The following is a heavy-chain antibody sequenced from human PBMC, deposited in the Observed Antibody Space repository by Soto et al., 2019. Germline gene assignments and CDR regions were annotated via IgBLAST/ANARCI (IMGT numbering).Heavy chain of an antibody. J-gene: IGHJ3*02. CDR1: GFTFSSYG. V-gene: IGHV3-30*18. Sequence: PGGSLRLSCAASGFTFSSYGMHWVRQAPGKGLEWVAVISYDGTNNYYTESVNGRFTISRDNSKNTLFLQMNSLRAEDTAVYFCAKVDCSGGSCYFSAFDIWGKGTMVTVSS. CDR3: AKVDCSGGSCYFSAFDI. CDR2: ISYDGTNN. D-gene: IGHD2-15*01.